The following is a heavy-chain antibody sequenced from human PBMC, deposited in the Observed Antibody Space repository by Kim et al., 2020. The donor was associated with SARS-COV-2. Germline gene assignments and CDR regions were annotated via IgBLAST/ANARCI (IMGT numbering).Heavy chain of an antibody. V-gene: IGHV3-33*01. CDR1: VFTFNDYG. Sequence: GGSLRLSCAASVFTFNDYGMHWVRQTPGKGLEWVAVIWYGGGKKYYADSVKGRLTISRDTSKHALDLQMNSLIAEDTAVYYWARGVMASYDYAMDVWGQG. CDR2: IWYGGGKK. CDR3: ARGVMASYDYAMDV. D-gene: IGHD2-21*01. J-gene: IGHJ6*02.